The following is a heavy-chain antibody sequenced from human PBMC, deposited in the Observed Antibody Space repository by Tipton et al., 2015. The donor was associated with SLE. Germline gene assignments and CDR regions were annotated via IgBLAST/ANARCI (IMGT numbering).Heavy chain of an antibody. D-gene: IGHD4-23*01. CDR3: ARSYGGNFDS. J-gene: IGHJ4*02. Sequence: LRLSCTVSGGSISSGSYYWSWIRQPAGKGLEWIGRMYTGGSKYNPSLKSRVTISVDTSKNQFSLRLSSVTAADTAVYYCARSYGGNFDSWGQGTLVTVSS. V-gene: IGHV4-61*02. CDR1: GGSISSGSYY. CDR2: MYTGGS.